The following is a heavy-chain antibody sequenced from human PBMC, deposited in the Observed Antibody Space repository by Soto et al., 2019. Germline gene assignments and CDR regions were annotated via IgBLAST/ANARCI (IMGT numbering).Heavy chain of an antibody. Sequence: PGGSLRLSCTTSGFNFGDYAMSWVRQAPGKGLEWVGVVRSKAYGGTTDYAASVKGRFDISRDDSKSIAYLQMNSVTTEDTAVYFCARYTYTSRYTYYGMDVWGPGTTVTVSS. V-gene: IGHV3-49*04. D-gene: IGHD2-2*02. CDR1: GFNFGDYA. CDR2: VRSKAYGGTT. CDR3: ARYTYTSRYTYYGMDV. J-gene: IGHJ6*02.